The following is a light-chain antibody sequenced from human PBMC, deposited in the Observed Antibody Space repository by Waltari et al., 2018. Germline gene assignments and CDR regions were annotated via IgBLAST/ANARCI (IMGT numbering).Light chain of an antibody. CDR3: QSYESSLSHSV. Sequence: QSVLTQPPSVSGAPGQRVTIPCPGCHSHIRAGYDVHWYQQLPTKAPKLLIFANNNRPSGVPDRFSGSRSGPSASLAITGLQAEDEADYYCQSYESSLSHSVFGTGTKVSVL. J-gene: IGLJ1*01. CDR2: ANN. V-gene: IGLV1-40*01. CDR1: HSHIRAGYD.